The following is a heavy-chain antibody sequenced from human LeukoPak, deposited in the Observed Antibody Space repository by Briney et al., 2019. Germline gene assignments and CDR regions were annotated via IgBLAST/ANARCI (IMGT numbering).Heavy chain of an antibody. V-gene: IGHV1-2*02. CDR2: INPNSGGT. J-gene: IGHJ5*02. Sequence: ASVTVSCKASGYTFTGYYMHWVREAPGRGLEWMGWINPNSGGTNYAQKFQGRVTMTRDTSISTAYMELSRLRSDDTAVYYCARAVEAGSGWFDPWGQGTLVTVSS. CDR1: GYTFTGYY. D-gene: IGHD6-19*01. CDR3: ARAVEAGSGWFDP.